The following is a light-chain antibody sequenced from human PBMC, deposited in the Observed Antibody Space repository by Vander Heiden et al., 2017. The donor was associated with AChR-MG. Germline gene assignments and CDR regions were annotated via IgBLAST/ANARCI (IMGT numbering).Light chain of an antibody. CDR2: DAS. CDR1: QSVSRY. CDR3: QQRSNGPPKLT. V-gene: IGKV3-11*01. Sequence: EIVLTQSPATLSLSPGERATLSCRASQSVSRYLAWYQQKPGQAPRLLIYDASNRATGVKARFSGSGYGTDFNLTISSREPEDFAVYYCQQRSNGPPKLTFGGGTKVEIK. J-gene: IGKJ4*01.